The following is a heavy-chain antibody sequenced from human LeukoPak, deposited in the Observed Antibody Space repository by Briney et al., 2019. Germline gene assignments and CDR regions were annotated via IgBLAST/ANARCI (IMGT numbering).Heavy chain of an antibody. CDR3: ARGPPNWGYDY. Sequence: GASVKVPCKASGYTFTSYDFNWVRQATGQRPEWMGWMSPNSGDTGYAQKFQDRVTMTRNTSISTAYMELSSLRSDDTAVYYCARGPPNWGYDYWGPGTRVTVSS. V-gene: IGHV1-8*01. D-gene: IGHD7-27*01. J-gene: IGHJ4*02. CDR1: GYTFTSYD. CDR2: MSPNSGDT.